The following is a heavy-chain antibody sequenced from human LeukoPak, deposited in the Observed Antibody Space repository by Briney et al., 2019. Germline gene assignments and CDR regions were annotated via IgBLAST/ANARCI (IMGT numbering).Heavy chain of an antibody. J-gene: IGHJ4*02. CDR1: GFTFSSYS. CDR3: ARGRGSSCYRY. D-gene: IGHD6-6*01. V-gene: IGHV3-21*01. CDR2: ISSSSSYI. Sequence: GGSLRLSCAASGFTFSSYSMNWVRQAPGKGLEWVSSISSSSSYIYYADSVKGRFTISRDNAKNSLYLQMNSLRAEDTAVYYCARGRGSSCYRYWGQGTLVTVSS.